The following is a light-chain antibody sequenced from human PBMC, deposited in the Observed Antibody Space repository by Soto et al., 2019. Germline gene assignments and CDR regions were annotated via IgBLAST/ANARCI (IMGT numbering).Light chain of an antibody. Sequence: NFMLTQPHSVSESPGKTVTISCTRSSDSIASNYVQWYQQRPGSAPTTVIYEDNQRPSGVPDRFSGSIDSSSNSASLTISGLKTEDEADYYCQSYDSSVVFGGGTKVTVL. CDR2: EDN. V-gene: IGLV6-57*04. CDR3: QSYDSSVV. CDR1: SDSIASNY. J-gene: IGLJ2*01.